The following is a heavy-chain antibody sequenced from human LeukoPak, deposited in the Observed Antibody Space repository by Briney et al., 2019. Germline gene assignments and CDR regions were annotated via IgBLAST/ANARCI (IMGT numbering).Heavy chain of an antibody. Sequence: PGGSLRLSCAASGSTVSSNYMSWVRQAPGKGLEWVSVIYSGGSTYYADSGKGRFTISRDNSKNTLYLQMNSLRAEDTAVYYCARDYYDSSGYYFWAFDIWGQGTMVTVSS. V-gene: IGHV3-53*01. CDR3: ARDYYDSSGYYFWAFDI. CDR1: GSTVSSNY. CDR2: IYSGGST. D-gene: IGHD3-22*01. J-gene: IGHJ3*02.